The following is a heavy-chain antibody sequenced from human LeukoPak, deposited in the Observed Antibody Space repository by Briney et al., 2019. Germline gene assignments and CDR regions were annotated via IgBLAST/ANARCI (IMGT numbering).Heavy chain of an antibody. D-gene: IGHD1-1*01. CDR2: IVVGSGNT. J-gene: IGHJ5*02. Sequence: GASVKVSCKASGGTFSSYAISWVRQARGQRLEWIGWIVVGSGNTNYAQKFQERVTITRDMSTSTAYMELSSLRSEDTAVYYCAAGTHPHDWFDPWGQGTLVTVSS. CDR1: GGTFSSYA. CDR3: AAGTHPHDWFDP. V-gene: IGHV1-58*02.